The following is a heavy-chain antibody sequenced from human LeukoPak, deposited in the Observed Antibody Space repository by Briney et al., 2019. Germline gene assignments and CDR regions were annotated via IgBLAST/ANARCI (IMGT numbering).Heavy chain of an antibody. J-gene: IGHJ4*02. CDR2: INHSGST. CDR1: GGSFSGYY. V-gene: IGHV4-34*01. Sequence: SETLSLTCAVYGGSFSGYYWSWIRQPPGKGLEWIGEINHSGSTDYNPSLKSRVTISVDTSKNQFSLKLSSVTAADTAVYYCARGNLGLNRNFDYWGQGTLVTVSS. D-gene: IGHD1-14*01. CDR3: ARGNLGLNRNFDY.